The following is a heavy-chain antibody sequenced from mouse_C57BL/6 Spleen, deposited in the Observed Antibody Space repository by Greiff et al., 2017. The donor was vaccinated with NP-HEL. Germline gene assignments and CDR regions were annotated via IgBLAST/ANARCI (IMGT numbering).Heavy chain of an antibody. CDR2: IHPNSGST. CDR3: ARDGYDGYAMDY. CDR1: GYTFTSYW. Sequence: QVQLQQPGAELVKPGASVKLSCKASGYTFTSYWMHWVKQRPGQGLEWIGMIHPNSGSTNYNEKFKSKATLTVDKSYSTAYMQLSSLTSEDSAVYYCARDGYDGYAMDYWGQGTSVTVSS. V-gene: IGHV1-64*01. J-gene: IGHJ4*01. D-gene: IGHD2-2*01.